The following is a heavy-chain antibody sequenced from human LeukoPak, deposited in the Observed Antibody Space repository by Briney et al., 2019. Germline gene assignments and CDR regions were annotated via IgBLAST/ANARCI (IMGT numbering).Heavy chain of an antibody. CDR1: GXSISSSSYY. CDR3: ARPTVGATRGLDY. V-gene: IGHV4-39*01. CDR2: IYYSGTT. J-gene: IGHJ4*02. Sequence: SETLSLTCTVSGXSISSSSYYWGWIRQPPGKGLEWIGSIYYSGTTYYNPSLKSRVTISVDTSKSQFSLKLSSVTAADTAIYYCARPTVGATRGLDYWGQGILVTVSS. D-gene: IGHD1-26*01.